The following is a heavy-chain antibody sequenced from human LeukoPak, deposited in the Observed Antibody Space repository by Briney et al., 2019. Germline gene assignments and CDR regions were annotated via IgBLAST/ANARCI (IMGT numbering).Heavy chain of an antibody. CDR2: IYYSGIT. J-gene: IGHJ6*02. CDR1: GGSISRYY. Sequence: SETLSLTCSVSGGSISRYYWSWVRQAPGKGLEWIGYIYYSGITNYNPSLTSRVNISEDTSKNQFSLKLSSVTAADTAVYYCARDQGYCSGGGCYYYGMDVWGQGTTVTVSS. CDR3: ARDQGYCSGGGCYYYGMDV. V-gene: IGHV4-59*01. D-gene: IGHD2-15*01.